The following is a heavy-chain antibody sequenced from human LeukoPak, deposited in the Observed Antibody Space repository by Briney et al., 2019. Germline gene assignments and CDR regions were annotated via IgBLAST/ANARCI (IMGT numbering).Heavy chain of an antibody. CDR1: GFAFSGYG. CDR3: ARDCRFGSTTCHDY. Sequence: GGSLRLSCAASGFAFSGYGMHWVRQAPGKGLEWVAVIWYDGNNKYYEDSVKGRFTISRDNSKNTLYLQMISLRAEDTAVYYCARDCRFGSTTCHDYWGQGTLVTVSS. CDR2: IWYDGNNK. D-gene: IGHD2-2*01. J-gene: IGHJ4*02. V-gene: IGHV3-33*01.